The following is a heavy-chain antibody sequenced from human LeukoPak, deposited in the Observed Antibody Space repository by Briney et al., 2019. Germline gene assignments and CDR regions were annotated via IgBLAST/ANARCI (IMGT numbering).Heavy chain of an antibody. Sequence: SETLSLTCTVSGGSVSNGNYYWSWLRQPPGKALEWIGYIYYTGSTSYNPSLEGRVTISVDTSKNQFSVKLNSVTAADTAVYYCARGGYSGYPNDLIDYWGQGTLVTVSS. V-gene: IGHV4-61*01. D-gene: IGHD5-12*01. CDR1: GGSVSNGNYY. CDR2: IYYTGST. J-gene: IGHJ4*02. CDR3: ARGGYSGYPNDLIDY.